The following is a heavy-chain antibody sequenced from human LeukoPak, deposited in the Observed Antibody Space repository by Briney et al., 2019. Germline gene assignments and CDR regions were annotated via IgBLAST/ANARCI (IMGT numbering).Heavy chain of an antibody. V-gene: IGHV4-39*01. CDR1: GGSISSSSYY. D-gene: IGHD6-6*01. Sequence: SETLSLTCTVSGGSISSSSYYWSWIRQPPGKGLEWIGNIYYSGSSYYNPSLKSRVTMSVDTSKNQFSLKLISVTAADTAVYYCARGPNSNWSGLDFWGQGTLLTVSS. CDR3: ARGPNSNWSGLDF. J-gene: IGHJ4*02. CDR2: IYYSGSS.